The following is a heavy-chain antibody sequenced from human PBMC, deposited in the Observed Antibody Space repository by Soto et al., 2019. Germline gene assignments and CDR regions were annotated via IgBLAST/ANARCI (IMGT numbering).Heavy chain of an antibody. D-gene: IGHD2-2*01. CDR2: ISNNGAHT. J-gene: IGHJ3*02. Sequence: PGGSLRLSCAASGFTFSNYGMHWVRQAPGKGLEYVSGISNNGAHTDYAKSVKGRFTISRDNSENTLYLQMGSLRAEDMALYYCARQLKQFCCSNSCCHDAFGIWGQATIVSDS. V-gene: IGHV3-64*01. CDR3: ARQLKQFCCSNSCCHDAFGI. CDR1: GFTFSNYG.